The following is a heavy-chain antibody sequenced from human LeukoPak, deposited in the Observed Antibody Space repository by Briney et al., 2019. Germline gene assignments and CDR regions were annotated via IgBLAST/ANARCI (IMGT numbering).Heavy chain of an antibody. CDR2: IIPIFGTA. J-gene: IGHJ6*03. V-gene: IGHV1-69*05. Sequence: ASVKVSCKASGGTFSSYAISWVRQAPGQGLEWMGRIIPIFGTANYAQKFQGRVTITTDESTSIAYMELSSLRSEDTAVYYCAREAAMGDYYYYYMDVWGKGTTVTVSS. D-gene: IGHD5-18*01. CDR3: AREAAMGDYYYYYMDV. CDR1: GGTFSSYA.